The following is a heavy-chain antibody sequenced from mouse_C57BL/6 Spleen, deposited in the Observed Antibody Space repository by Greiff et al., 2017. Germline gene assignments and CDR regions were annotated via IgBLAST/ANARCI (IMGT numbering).Heavy chain of an antibody. CDR2: FYPGSVSI. V-gene: IGHV1-62-2*01. Sequence: QVHVKQSGAELVKPGASVKLSCKASGYTFTEYTIHWVKQRPGQGLEWIGRFYPGSVSIKYNEKIKDKATLTADKSSSTVYMELSRLTSEVSAVYFLAIHEASYYYGISYECAMYYWGQGTSVTVSS. CDR1: GYTFTEYT. D-gene: IGHD1-1*01. J-gene: IGHJ4*01. CDR3: AIHEASYYYGISYECAMYY.